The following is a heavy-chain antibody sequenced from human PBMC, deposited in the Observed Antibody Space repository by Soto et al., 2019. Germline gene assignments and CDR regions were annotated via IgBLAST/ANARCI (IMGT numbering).Heavy chain of an antibody. CDR1: GYTFSSYY. Sequence: ASVKVSCKASGYTFSSYYMNWVRQAPGQGLEWLGIINPSGGYTTYAQRFLGRVTMTSDTSTSTVYMELSSLRSEDTAVYYCATGYYDFWSGLRYYYGMDVWGQGTTVTVSS. D-gene: IGHD3-3*01. V-gene: IGHV1-46*01. CDR2: INPSGGYT. J-gene: IGHJ6*02. CDR3: ATGYYDFWSGLRYYYGMDV.